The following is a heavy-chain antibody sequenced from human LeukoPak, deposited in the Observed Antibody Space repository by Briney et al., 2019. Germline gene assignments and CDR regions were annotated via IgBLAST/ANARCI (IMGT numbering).Heavy chain of an antibody. J-gene: IGHJ4*02. CDR1: GGSISSGGYY. V-gene: IGHV4-31*03. CDR2: IYYSGST. CDR3: ARDSGFGDYDPYFDY. D-gene: IGHD4-17*01. Sequence: SETLSLTCTVSGGSISSGGYYWSWIRQHPGKGLEWIGYIYYSGSTYYNPSLKSRVTISVDTSKNQFSLKLSSVTAADTAVYYCARDSGFGDYDPYFDYWGQGTLVTVSS.